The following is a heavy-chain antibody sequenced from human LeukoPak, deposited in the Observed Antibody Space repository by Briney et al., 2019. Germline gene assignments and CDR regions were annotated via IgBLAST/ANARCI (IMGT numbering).Heavy chain of an antibody. CDR3: ARFPRFGESLFDY. J-gene: IGHJ4*02. D-gene: IGHD3-10*01. CDR2: ISSSSSYI. V-gene: IGHV3-21*01. Sequence: PGGSLRLSCAASGFTFSSYSMNWVRQAPGKGLEWVSSISSSSSYIYYADSVKGRFTISRDNAKNSLYLQMNSLRAEDTAVYYCARFPRFGESLFDYWGQGTLVTVSS. CDR1: GFTFSSYS.